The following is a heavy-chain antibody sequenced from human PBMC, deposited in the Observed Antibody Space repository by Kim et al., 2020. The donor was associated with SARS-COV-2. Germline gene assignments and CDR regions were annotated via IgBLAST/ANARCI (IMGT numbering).Heavy chain of an antibody. J-gene: IGHJ4*02. D-gene: IGHD6-13*01. Sequence: LKSRVTMSVDTSKNLFSLRLRSVTAADTAVYYCARGIYGIAAAGTPFDYWGQGTLVTVSS. CDR3: ARGIYGIAAAGTPFDY. V-gene: IGHV4-34*01.